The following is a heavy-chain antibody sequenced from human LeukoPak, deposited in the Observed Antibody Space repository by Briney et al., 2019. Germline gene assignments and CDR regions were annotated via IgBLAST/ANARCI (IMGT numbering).Heavy chain of an antibody. J-gene: IGHJ4*02. CDR3: ARDRGGNEWTFDY. CDR2: IYYSGST. V-gene: IGHV4-59*01. CDR1: GGAISSYY. Sequence: SETLCLTCAVSGGAISSYYWSWIRQPPGKGLEWIGYIYYSGSTNYNPSLKSRVSISVDTSKNQFSLRLDSVTAADTAVYYCARDRGGNEWTFDYWGQGNLVTVSS. D-gene: IGHD3-3*01.